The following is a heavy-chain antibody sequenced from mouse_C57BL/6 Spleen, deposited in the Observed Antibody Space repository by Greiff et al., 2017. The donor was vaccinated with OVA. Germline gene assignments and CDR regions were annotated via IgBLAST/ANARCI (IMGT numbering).Heavy chain of an antibody. CDR2: IDPSDSYT. CDR3: ARRNWDPFAY. D-gene: IGHD4-1*01. J-gene: IGHJ3*01. CDR1: GYTFTSYW. V-gene: IGHV1-50*01. Sequence: QVQLQQPGAELVKPGASVKLSCKASGYTFTSYWMQWVKQRPGQGLEWIGEIDPSDSYTNYNQKFKGKATLTVDTSSSTAYMQLSSLTAEESAVYYGARRNWDPFAYWGQGTLVTVSA.